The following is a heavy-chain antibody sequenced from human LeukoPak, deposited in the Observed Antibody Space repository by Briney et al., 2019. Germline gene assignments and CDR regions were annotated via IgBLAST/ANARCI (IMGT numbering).Heavy chain of an antibody. J-gene: IGHJ6*03. CDR3: AREREYAFWRSYGTYDYYYFMDV. V-gene: IGHV3-53*01. Sequence: PGESLRLSCAAPGFTVSSNYMNWVRQTPGRGLEWVSVIYSGGSTYYADSVKGRFTISRDNSKNTVFLQMDSLRAEDTAVYYCAREREYAFWRSYGTYDYYYFMDVWGKGTSVTVSS. CDR2: IYSGGST. CDR1: GFTVSSNY. D-gene: IGHD3-3*01.